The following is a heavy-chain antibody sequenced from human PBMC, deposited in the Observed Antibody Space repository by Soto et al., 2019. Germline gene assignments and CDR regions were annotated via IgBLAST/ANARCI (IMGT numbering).Heavy chain of an antibody. V-gene: IGHV1-18*01. Sequence: GASVKVSCKASGYTFTSYGISWVRQAPGQGLEWMGWISAYNGNTNYAQKLQGRVTMTTDTSTSTAYMELRSLRSDDTAVYYCGRDRGLRRTGTPDAFEIWGQGTMVTVSS. CDR2: ISAYNGNT. D-gene: IGHD1-7*01. CDR1: GYTFTSYG. J-gene: IGHJ3*02. CDR3: GRDRGLRRTGTPDAFEI.